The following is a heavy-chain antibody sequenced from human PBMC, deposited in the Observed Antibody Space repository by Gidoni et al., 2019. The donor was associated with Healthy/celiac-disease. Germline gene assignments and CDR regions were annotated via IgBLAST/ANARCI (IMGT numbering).Heavy chain of an antibody. Sequence: QVQLQQWGAGLLKPSETLSLTCAFYGGSCSVYYWSWIRQPPGKGLEWIGEINHSGSTNYNPSLKSRVTISVDTSKNQFSLKLSYVTAADTAVYYCARAVRYYYYYGMDVWGQGTTVTVSS. CDR1: GGSCSVYY. CDR3: ARAVRYYYYYGMDV. J-gene: IGHJ6*02. V-gene: IGHV4-34*01. D-gene: IGHD3-10*01. CDR2: INHSGST.